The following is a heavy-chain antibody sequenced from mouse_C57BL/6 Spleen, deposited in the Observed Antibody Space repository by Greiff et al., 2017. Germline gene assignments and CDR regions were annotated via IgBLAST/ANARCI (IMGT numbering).Heavy chain of an antibody. CDR1: GYSFTGYY. CDR3: ARDWGLDY. CDR2: INPSTGGT. Sequence: EVKLMESGPELVKPGASVKISCKASGYSFTGYYMNWVKQSPEKSLEWIGEINPSTGGTKYNQKFKAKATLTVDKSSSTAYMQLKSLPSEDSAVYYCARDWGLDYWGQGTTLTVSS. V-gene: IGHV1-42*01. D-gene: IGHD2-4*01. J-gene: IGHJ2*01.